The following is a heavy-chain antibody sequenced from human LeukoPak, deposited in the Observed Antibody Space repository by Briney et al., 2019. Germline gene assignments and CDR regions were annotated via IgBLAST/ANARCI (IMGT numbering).Heavy chain of an antibody. CDR3: ARDLFGRGDYVGY. D-gene: IGHD3-10*01. V-gene: IGHV4-39*02. Sequence: SETLSLTCSVSGGSIRSDGYYWGWIRQPPGKGLEWVGSIHYSGTTYYNPALRSRVTMSIDMPRNQFSLNLNSVTAADTAVYYCARDLFGRGDYVGYWGQGTLVTVSS. CDR2: IHYSGTT. J-gene: IGHJ4*02. CDR1: GGSIRSDGYY.